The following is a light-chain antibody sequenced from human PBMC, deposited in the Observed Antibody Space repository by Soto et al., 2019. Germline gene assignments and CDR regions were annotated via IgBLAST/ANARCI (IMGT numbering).Light chain of an antibody. V-gene: IGKV1-39*01. CDR3: QQGYSIPWT. J-gene: IGKJ1*01. Sequence: DIQMTQSPSSLSASVGDRVTITCLASQSISTSLNWYQHKLGKTPQLLIYAASTLQSGVPPRFSGSGSGTDFTLTIPSLQPEDFATYYSQQGYSIPWTFGQGTKVETK. CDR2: AAS. CDR1: QSISTS.